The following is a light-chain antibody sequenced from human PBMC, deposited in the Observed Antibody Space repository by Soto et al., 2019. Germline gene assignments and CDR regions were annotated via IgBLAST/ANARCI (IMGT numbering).Light chain of an antibody. Sequence: DIQMTQSPSSLSASVGDRVTITCRARQGINNLLGWYQQGPGKAPNRLIYAASNLEGVVPSRFSGSGSGTEVTLTISSLQPEDFATYYCRQHDTSQFTFGPGTKVD. CDR1: QGINNL. CDR3: RQHDTSQFT. CDR2: AAS. J-gene: IGKJ3*01. V-gene: IGKV1-17*01.